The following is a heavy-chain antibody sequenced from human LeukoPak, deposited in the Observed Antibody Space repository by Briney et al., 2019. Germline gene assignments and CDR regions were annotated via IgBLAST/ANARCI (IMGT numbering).Heavy chain of an antibody. J-gene: IGHJ4*02. D-gene: IGHD5-12*01. CDR3: ARGSSGYDYDEY. CDR2: IYHSGST. Sequence: SQTLSLTCTVSGGSISSGDYYWSWIRQPPGKGLEWIGYIYHSGSTYYNPSLKSRVTISVDRSKNQFSLKLSSVTAADTAVYYCARGSSGYDYDEYWGQGTLVTVSS. CDR1: GGSISSGDYY. V-gene: IGHV4-30-4*01.